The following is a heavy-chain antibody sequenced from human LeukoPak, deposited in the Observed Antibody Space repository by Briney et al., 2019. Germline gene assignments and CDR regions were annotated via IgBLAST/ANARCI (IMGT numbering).Heavy chain of an antibody. CDR2: IIPIFGTA. V-gene: IGHV1-69*01. Sequence: SVKVSCKASGGTFSSYAISWVRLAPGQGLEWMGGIIPIFGTANYAQKFQGRVTITADESTSTAYMELSSLRSEDTAVYYCASPKPWIQLLGYYGMDVWGQGTTVTVSS. CDR3: ASPKPWIQLLGYYGMDV. D-gene: IGHD5-18*01. CDR1: GGTFSSYA. J-gene: IGHJ6*02.